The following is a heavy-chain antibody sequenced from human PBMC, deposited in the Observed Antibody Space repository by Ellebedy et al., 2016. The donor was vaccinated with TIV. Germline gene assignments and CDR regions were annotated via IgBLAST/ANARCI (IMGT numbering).Heavy chain of an antibody. CDR1: GFTFSSYA. CDR2: IYSGGST. Sequence: GESLKISXAASGFTFSSYAMHWVRQAPGKGLEWVSVIYSGGSTYYADSVKGRFTISRDNSKNTLYLQMNSLRAEDTAVYYCARDGGVEWPQGMDVWGKGTTVTVSS. V-gene: IGHV3-66*01. J-gene: IGHJ6*03. D-gene: IGHD3-16*01. CDR3: ARDGGVEWPQGMDV.